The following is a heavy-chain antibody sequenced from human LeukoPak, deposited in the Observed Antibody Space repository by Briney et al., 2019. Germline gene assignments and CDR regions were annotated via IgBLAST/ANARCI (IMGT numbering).Heavy chain of an antibody. J-gene: IGHJ3*02. V-gene: IGHV4-4*09. CDR3: AGYYRNDAFDI. CDR1: GGSISGNY. Sequence: PSETLSLTCTVSGGSISGNYWTWIRQTPGKGLEWIGYIYTSGSTEYNPSLKSRVTISVDTSKNQFSLKLSSVTAADTAVYYCAGYYRNDAFDIWGQGTMVTVSS. CDR2: IYTSGST. D-gene: IGHD2/OR15-2a*01.